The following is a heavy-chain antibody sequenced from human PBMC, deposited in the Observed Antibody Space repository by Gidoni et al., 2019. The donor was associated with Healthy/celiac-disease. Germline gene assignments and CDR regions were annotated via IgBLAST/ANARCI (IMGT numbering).Heavy chain of an antibody. Sequence: QVQLQESGPGLVKPSQTLSLTCTVSGGSISSGDYYWSWTRQPPGKGLEWIGYIYYSGCPYYNPSLKSLVTISVDTSKNQFSLKLSSVTAADTAVYYCARYDYIWGSYREAAFDIWGQGTMVTVSS. CDR2: IYYSGCP. D-gene: IGHD3-16*02. V-gene: IGHV4-30-4*01. CDR3: ARYDYIWGSYREAAFDI. CDR1: GGSISSGDYY. J-gene: IGHJ3*02.